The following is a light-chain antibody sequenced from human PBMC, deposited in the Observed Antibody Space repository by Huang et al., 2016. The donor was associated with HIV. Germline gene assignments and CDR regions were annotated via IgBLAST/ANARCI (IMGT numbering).Light chain of an antibody. V-gene: IGKV1-NL1*01. J-gene: IGKJ4*01. CDR2: ASS. CDR3: QQYYSNPRT. CDR1: RDISNT. Sequence: DIQMTQSPSSLSASVGDRVTITCRASRDISNTLAWNQQHPGKAPKLLIYASSKLHTGVSSRFTGSGYETSYTLTITSLQPEDFATYYCQQYYSNPRTFGGGTKVEIK.